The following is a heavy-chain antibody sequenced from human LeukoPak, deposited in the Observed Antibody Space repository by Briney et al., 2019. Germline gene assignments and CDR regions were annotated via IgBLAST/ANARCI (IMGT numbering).Heavy chain of an antibody. CDR1: GDSVSSNSAA. CDR3: ARVGDYYDSSGYYHFFDY. V-gene: IGHV6-1*01. J-gene: IGHJ4*02. D-gene: IGHD3-22*01. CDR2: TYYRSKWYN. Sequence: SQTLSLTCAISGDSVSSNSAAWNWIRQSPSRGLEWLGRTYYRSKWYNDYAVSVKSRITINPDTSKNQFSLQLNSVTPEDTAVYYCARVGDYYDSSGYYHFFDYWGQGTLVTVSS.